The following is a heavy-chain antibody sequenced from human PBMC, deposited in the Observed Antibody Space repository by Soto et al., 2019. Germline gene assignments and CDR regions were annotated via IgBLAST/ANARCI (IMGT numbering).Heavy chain of an antibody. Sequence: GASVKVSCTASGYIFTSSYMHWVRQAPGQGPEWMGLINPSGGSTRYAQRFQGRVTMTGDTSTGTVYMELSSLRSEDTAVYFCARGYSSSRRYFDYWGQGTLVTVSS. V-gene: IGHV1-46*01. CDR1: GYIFTSSY. CDR2: INPSGGST. CDR3: ARGYSSSRRYFDY. D-gene: IGHD6-13*01. J-gene: IGHJ4*02.